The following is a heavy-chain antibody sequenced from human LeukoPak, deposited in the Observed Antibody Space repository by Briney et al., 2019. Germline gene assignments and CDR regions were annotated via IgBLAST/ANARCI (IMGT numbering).Heavy chain of an antibody. CDR2: INPNSGGA. V-gene: IGHV1-2*02. Sequence: ASVKVSCKASGYTFTGYYMHWVRQAPGQGLEWMGWINPNSGGANYAQKFQGRVTVTRDTSISTAYMELSRLRSDDTAVYYCGRSAGFVHFDHWGQGTLVTVTS. J-gene: IGHJ4*02. D-gene: IGHD3-16*01. CDR3: GRSAGFVHFDH. CDR1: GYTFTGYY.